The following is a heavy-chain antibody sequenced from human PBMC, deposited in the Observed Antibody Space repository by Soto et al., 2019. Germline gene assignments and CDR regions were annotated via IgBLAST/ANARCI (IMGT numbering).Heavy chain of an antibody. CDR2: IYDSGST. V-gene: IGHV4-61*01. CDR1: GGSVSSGIYY. Sequence: PSVTLSPICTVSGGSVSSGIYYWTWIRQPPGRGLEWVAQIYDSGSTNYNPSLKSRVTISVDTSKNQFSLKLDSVTAACTAVYYCGRDTHHSSSSSYYGRDVWGQGTAVT. CDR3: GRDTHHSSSSSYYGRDV. D-gene: IGHD6-6*01. J-gene: IGHJ6*02.